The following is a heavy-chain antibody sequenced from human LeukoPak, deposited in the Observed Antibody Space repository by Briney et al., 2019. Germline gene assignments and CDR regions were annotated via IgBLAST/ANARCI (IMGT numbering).Heavy chain of an antibody. D-gene: IGHD2-2*01. CDR3: ARFYSSTSCYYNY. J-gene: IGHJ4*02. CDR1: GGSFSGYY. Sequence: SETLSLTCAVYGGSFSGYYWSWIRQPPGKGLEWIGEINHSGSTNYNPSLKSRVTISVDTSKNQFSLKLSSVTAADTAVYYCARFYSSTSCYYNYWGQGTLVTVSS. CDR2: INHSGST. V-gene: IGHV4-34*01.